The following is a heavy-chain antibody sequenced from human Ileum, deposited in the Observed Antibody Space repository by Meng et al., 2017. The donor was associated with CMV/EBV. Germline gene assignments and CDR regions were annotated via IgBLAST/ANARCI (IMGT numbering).Heavy chain of an antibody. D-gene: IGHD2-8*01. CDR1: GFTFSSYW. J-gene: IGHJ3*02. Sequence: GESLKISCAASGFTFSSYWMHWVRQAPGKGLVWVSRINSDGSSTTYADSVRGRFTISRDNAKNTLYLQMKGLRAEDTAVYYCARDSNYAFHIWGQGTMVTVSS. CDR3: ARDSNYAFHI. CDR2: INSDGSST. V-gene: IGHV3-74*01.